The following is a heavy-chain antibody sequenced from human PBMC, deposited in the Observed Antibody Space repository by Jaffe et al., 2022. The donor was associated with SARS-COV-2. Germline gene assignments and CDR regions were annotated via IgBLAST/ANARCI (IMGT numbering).Heavy chain of an antibody. Sequence: EVQLVESGGGLVKPGGSLRLSCAASGFTFNNAWMSWVRQAPGKGLEWVGHIKSKTDGGTTDYAAPVKGRFTISRDDSKDTLYLQMISLKIEDTAVYYCTTDIPLYYFDSSGEGYAIDIWGQGTMVTVSS. CDR1: GFTFNNAW. D-gene: IGHD3-22*01. J-gene: IGHJ3*02. V-gene: IGHV3-15*01. CDR2: IKSKTDGGTT. CDR3: TTDIPLYYFDSSGEGYAIDI.